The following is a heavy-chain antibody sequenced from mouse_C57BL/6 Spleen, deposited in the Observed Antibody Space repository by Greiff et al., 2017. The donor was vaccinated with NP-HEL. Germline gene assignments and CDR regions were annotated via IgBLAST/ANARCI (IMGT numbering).Heavy chain of an antibody. V-gene: IGHV1-50*01. D-gene: IGHD1-1*01. CDR2: IDPSDSYT. J-gene: IGHJ2*01. CDR3: ATLDNGLLRSFDY. Sequence: QVQLQQPGAELVKPGASVKLSCKASGYTFTSYWMQWVKQRPGQGLEWIGEIDPSDSYTNYNQKFKGKATLTVDTSSSTAYMQLSSLTSEDSAFNYCATLDNGLLRSFDYWGQGTTHAVSS. CDR1: GYTFTSYW.